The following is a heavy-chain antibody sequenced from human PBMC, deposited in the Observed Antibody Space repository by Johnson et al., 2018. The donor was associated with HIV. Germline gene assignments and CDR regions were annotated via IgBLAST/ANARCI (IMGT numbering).Heavy chain of an antibody. CDR2: ISSDGGSS. CDR3: ATEGGTGAFDI. CDR1: GFTFSSYA. Sequence: MLLVESGGGLVQPGGSLRLSCAASGFTFSSYAMHWVRQAPGKGLEYVSAISSDGGSSYSANSVKGRFTISRDNSKNTLFLQMGSLRAEDMAVYYCATEGGTGAFDIWGQGTMVTVSS. J-gene: IGHJ3*02. V-gene: IGHV3-64*01. D-gene: IGHD2-15*01.